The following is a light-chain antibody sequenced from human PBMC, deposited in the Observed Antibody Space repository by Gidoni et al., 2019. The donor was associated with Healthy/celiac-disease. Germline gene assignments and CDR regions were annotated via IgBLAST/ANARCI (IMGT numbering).Light chain of an antibody. CDR2: DAS. CDR3: QQYDNLRYS. CDR1: QDISNY. J-gene: IGKJ2*03. Sequence: DIQMTQSPSSLSASVGDRVTITCQASQDISNYLNWYQQKPGKAPQLLIYDASNLETGVPSRFSGSGSGTDFTFTISSLQPEDIATYYCQQYDNLRYSCGQGTKLEIK. V-gene: IGKV1-33*01.